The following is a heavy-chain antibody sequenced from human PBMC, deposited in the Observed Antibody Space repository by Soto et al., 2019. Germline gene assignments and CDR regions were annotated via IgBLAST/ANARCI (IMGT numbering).Heavy chain of an antibody. V-gene: IGHV4-31*03. J-gene: IGHJ3*02. CDR3: ARALHSYGRHDAFHI. CDR1: GGSISSGGYY. D-gene: IGHD5-18*01. Sequence: SETLSLTCTVSGGSISSGGYYWSWIRQHPGKGLEWIGYIYYSGSTYYNPSLKSRVTISVDTSKNQFSLKLSSVTAADTAVYYCARALHSYGRHDAFHIWGQATMVTVSS. CDR2: IYYSGST.